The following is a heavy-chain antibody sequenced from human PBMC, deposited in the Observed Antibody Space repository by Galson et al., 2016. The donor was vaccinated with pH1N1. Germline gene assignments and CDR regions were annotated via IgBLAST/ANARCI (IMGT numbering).Heavy chain of an antibody. CDR2: MNPNNDNT. J-gene: IGHJ4*02. V-gene: IGHV1-8*01. D-gene: IGHD2-15*01. CDR3: ARGGYCSGGSCYDVFDY. Sequence: SVKVSCKASGYTFTDYDINWVRQGTGQGLEWMGWMNPNNDNTGYAQKFQGRVTMTRNASISTAYMELSSLRSEDKAVYYCARGGYCSGGSCYDVFDYWGQGTLVTVST. CDR1: GYTFTDYD.